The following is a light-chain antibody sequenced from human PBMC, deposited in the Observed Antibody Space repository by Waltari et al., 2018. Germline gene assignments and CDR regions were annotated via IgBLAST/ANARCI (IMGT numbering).Light chain of an antibody. V-gene: IGLV2-23*01. J-gene: IGLJ3*02. CDR3: CSNAGTDAL. Sequence: QSALTQPASVSGSPGQSITISCTGTSSDIGSYNLVSWYQQHPGKAPKLIIYEGIQRPSGVSKHFSGCKYGNPAFLTISGLQAEDEADYYCCSNAGTDALFGGGTKLTVL. CDR1: SSDIGSYNL. CDR2: EGI.